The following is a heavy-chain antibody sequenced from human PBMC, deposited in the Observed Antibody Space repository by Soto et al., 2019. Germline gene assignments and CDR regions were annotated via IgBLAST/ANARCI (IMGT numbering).Heavy chain of an antibody. CDR1: GFSVSSKY. Sequence: EVQLVESGGGLVQPGGSLRLSCAASGFSVSSKYMSWVRQAPGKGLEWVSLIQSGGSTHYAGSVKGRFTISRDNSENTLFLQMNRLRVEDTAVYYCTREDVHCRCGRCYGVHMDVLGKCSTVTVS. CDR3: TREDVHCRCGRCYGVHMDV. D-gene: IGHD2-15*01. CDR2: IQSGGST. J-gene: IGHJ6*03. V-gene: IGHV3-66*01.